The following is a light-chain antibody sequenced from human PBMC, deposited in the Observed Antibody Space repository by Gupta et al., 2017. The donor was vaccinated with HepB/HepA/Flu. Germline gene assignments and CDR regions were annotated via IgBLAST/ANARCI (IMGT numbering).Light chain of an antibody. Sequence: EIVLTQSPGTLSLSPGERATLSCRASQSVSSSYLAWYQQKPGQAPRLLIYGASIRATGIPDRFSGSGSGTDFTLTINRLEPEDFAVYYCQQYENSHPLTFGGGTKVEIK. CDR3: QQYENSHPLT. V-gene: IGKV3-20*01. J-gene: IGKJ4*01. CDR1: QSVSSSY. CDR2: GAS.